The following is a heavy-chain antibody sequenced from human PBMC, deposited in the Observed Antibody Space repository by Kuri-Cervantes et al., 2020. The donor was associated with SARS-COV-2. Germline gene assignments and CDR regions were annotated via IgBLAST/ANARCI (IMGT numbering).Heavy chain of an antibody. CDR2: ISSDGKNK. D-gene: IGHD2-21*01. CDR3: AKDRAGVHDF. Sequence: GESLKISCVASGFNFSTTDMHWVRQASGKGLEWVTFISSDGKNKKCMASGKGRFTISRDNSQNTLHLQMKSLRDEDTAIYYCAKDRAGVHDFWGQGTLVTVSS. V-gene: IGHV3-30*18. J-gene: IGHJ4*02. CDR1: GFNFSTTD.